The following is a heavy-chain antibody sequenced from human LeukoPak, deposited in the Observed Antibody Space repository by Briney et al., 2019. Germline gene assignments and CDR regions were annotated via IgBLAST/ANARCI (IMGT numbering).Heavy chain of an antibody. CDR3: ARDLGYSISWDAY. V-gene: IGHV3-21*01. Sequence: GGSLRLSCAASGFTFSSYYMNWVRQAPGKGLEWVSSISSSSSYIYYADSVKGRFTISRDNAKNSLYLQMNSLRAEDTAVYYCARDLGYSISWDAYWGQGTLVTVSS. J-gene: IGHJ4*02. CDR1: GFTFSSYY. D-gene: IGHD6-13*01. CDR2: ISSSSSYI.